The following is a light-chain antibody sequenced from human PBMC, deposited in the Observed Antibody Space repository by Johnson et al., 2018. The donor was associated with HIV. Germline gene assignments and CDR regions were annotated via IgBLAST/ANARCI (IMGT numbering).Light chain of an antibody. CDR1: SSNIGNNY. CDR2: ENN. Sequence: QSVLTQPPSVSAAPGQKVTISCSGSSSNIGNNYVSWYQQLPGTAPKLLIYENNKRPSGIPDRFSGSKSGTSATLGITGLQTGDEADYYSGTWDSSLRVGFFGTGTKVTVL. J-gene: IGLJ1*01. CDR3: GTWDSSLRVGF. V-gene: IGLV1-51*02.